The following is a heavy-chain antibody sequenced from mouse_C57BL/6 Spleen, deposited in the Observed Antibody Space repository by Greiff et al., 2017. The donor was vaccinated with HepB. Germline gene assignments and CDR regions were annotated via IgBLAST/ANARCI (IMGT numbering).Heavy chain of an antibody. V-gene: IGHV1-64*01. CDR1: GYTFTSYW. CDR3: ASPAVYYDYGAWFAY. J-gene: IGHJ3*01. D-gene: IGHD2-4*01. CDR2: IHPNSGST. Sequence: VQLQQPGAELVKPGASVKLSCKASGYTFTSYWMHWVKQRPGQGLEWIGMIHPNSGSTNYNEKFKSKATLTVDKSSSTAYMQLSSLTSEDSAVYYCASPAVYYDYGAWFAYWGQVTLVTVSA.